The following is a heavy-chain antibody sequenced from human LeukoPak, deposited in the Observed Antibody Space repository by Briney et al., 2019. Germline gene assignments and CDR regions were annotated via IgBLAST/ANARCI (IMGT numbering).Heavy chain of an antibody. CDR3: TTDEGVGVVAATRNFNY. CDR1: GLKFDNAW. V-gene: IGHV3-15*01. CDR2: IKSETDGGTT. D-gene: IGHD2-15*01. Sequence: PGGSLRLSCPPEGLKFDNAWIRHVRQAPGKGLEWVGRIKSETDGGTTDYAAPVKGRFTISRDDPKHKLYLQMNSLKTEDTAVYYCTTDEGVGVVAATRNFNYWGQGTLVTVSS. J-gene: IGHJ4*02.